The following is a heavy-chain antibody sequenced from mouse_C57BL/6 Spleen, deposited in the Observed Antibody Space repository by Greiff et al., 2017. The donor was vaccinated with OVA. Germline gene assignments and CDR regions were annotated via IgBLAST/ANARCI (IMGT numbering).Heavy chain of an antibody. J-gene: IGHJ4*01. Sequence: QVQLQQPGAELVRPGSSVKLSCKASGYTFTSYWLDWVKQRPGQGLEWIGNIYPSDSETHYNQKFKDKATLTVDKSSSTAYMQLSSLTSEDSAVYYCARKGPSYAMDYWGQGTSVTVSS. CDR2: IYPSDSET. CDR3: ARKGPSYAMDY. V-gene: IGHV1-61*01. CDR1: GYTFTSYW.